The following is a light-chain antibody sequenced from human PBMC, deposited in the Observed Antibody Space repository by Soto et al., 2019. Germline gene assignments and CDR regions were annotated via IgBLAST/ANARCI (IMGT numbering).Light chain of an antibody. Sequence: EIVMTQSPATLSVSPGKTATLSCRASQSVSSNLAWYQQKPGQAPRLLIYGASTRATGIPARFSGSGSGTEFTLSISSLQSEDCALYYCQQYNNWPPWTFGQGTKVDIK. CDR1: QSVSSN. CDR3: QQYNNWPPWT. V-gene: IGKV3-15*01. CDR2: GAS. J-gene: IGKJ1*01.